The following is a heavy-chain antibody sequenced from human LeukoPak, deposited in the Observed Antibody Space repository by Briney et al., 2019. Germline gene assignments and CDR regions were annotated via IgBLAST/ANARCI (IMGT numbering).Heavy chain of an antibody. CDR2: IYYSGST. Sequence: LETLSLTCTVSGGSISSYYWSWIRQPPGKGLEWIGYIYYSGSTNYNPSLKSRVTISVDTSKNQFSLKLSSVTAADTAVYYCARVRHGAFDIWGQGTMVTVSS. CDR1: GGSISSYY. CDR3: ARVRHGAFDI. V-gene: IGHV4-59*01. J-gene: IGHJ3*02.